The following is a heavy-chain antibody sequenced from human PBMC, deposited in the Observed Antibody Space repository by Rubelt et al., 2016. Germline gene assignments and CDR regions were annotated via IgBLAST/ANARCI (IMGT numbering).Heavy chain of an antibody. J-gene: IGHJ4*02. CDR3: ARGRGLLDGDYVDY. Sequence: QVQLQESGPGLVKPSETLSLTCTVSGGSISTYYWSWIRQPPGQGLEWIGYIYYSGSTNYNPPLQSRVSISVDTSKNQFSLKLTAVAAADTAVYYCARGRGLLDGDYVDYWGQGTLVTVSS. CDR2: IYYSGST. V-gene: IGHV4-59*08. D-gene: IGHD3/OR15-3a*01. CDR1: GGSISTYY.